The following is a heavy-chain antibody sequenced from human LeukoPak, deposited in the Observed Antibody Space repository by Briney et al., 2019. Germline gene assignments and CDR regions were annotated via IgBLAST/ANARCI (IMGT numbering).Heavy chain of an antibody. CDR3: ARAPPVITIFGVVGYGGTRWFDP. CDR1: GGSCSGYY. V-gene: IGHV4-34*01. Sequence: PSETLSLTCAVYGGSCSGYYWSWSRQPPGKGLEWIGEINHSGSTNYNPSLKSRVTISVDTSKNQFSLKLSSVTAADTAVYYCARAPPVITIFGVVGYGGTRWFDPWGQGTLVTVSS. D-gene: IGHD3-3*01. CDR2: INHSGST. J-gene: IGHJ5*02.